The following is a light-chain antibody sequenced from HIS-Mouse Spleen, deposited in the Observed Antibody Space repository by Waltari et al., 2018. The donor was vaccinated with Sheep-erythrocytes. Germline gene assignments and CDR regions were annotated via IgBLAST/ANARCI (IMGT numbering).Light chain of an antibody. V-gene: IGKV2-28*01. CDR3: MQALQTPRT. Sequence: DIVMTQSPLSLPVTPGEPASISCRSSQSLLHSNGYNYLDWYLQKPGQSPLLLSYLGSNRASGVPDRFSGSGSGTDFTLKSSRVEAEDVGVYYCMQALQTPRTFGQGTKLEI. J-gene: IGKJ2*01. CDR2: LGS. CDR1: QSLLHSNGYNY.